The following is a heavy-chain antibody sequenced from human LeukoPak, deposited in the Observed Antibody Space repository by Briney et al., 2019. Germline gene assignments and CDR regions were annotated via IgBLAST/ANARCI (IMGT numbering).Heavy chain of an antibody. Sequence: SETLSLTCTVSGGSISSYYWSWIRQPPGKGLEWIGYIYYSGSTNYNPSLKSRVTISADTSKNQFSLKLSSVTAADTAVYYCARGRSITMIVVVIRGGNWFDPWGQGTLVTVSS. CDR2: IYYSGST. CDR3: ARGRSITMIVVVIRGGNWFDP. D-gene: IGHD3-22*01. J-gene: IGHJ5*02. CDR1: GGSISSYY. V-gene: IGHV4-59*01.